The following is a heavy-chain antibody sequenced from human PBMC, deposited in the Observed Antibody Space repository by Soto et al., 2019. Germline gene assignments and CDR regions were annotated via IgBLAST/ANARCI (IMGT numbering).Heavy chain of an antibody. V-gene: IGHV3-74*01. Sequence: EVQLVESGGGLVQPGGSLRLSCAVSGFTFSDYWMHWVRQAPGKGLVWVSRIYTDGSRTNYADSVKGRFTISRDNAENTLYLQVNSLRAEETAVYYWARGVRGSYGLDIWGQGTMVTVSS. D-gene: IGHD4-17*01. J-gene: IGHJ3*02. CDR1: GFTFSDYW. CDR2: IYTDGSRT. CDR3: ARGVRGSYGLDI.